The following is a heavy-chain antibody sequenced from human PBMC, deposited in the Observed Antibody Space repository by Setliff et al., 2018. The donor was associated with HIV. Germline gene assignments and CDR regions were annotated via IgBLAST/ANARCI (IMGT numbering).Heavy chain of an antibody. V-gene: IGHV3-11*04. CDR3: ARVPVMATITYWYFDL. Sequence: PGGSLRLSCAASGFSFTNYAMAWVRQAPGKGLEWISYISRGGRTKYYADSVKGRFTISRDNAKNSLYLQMNSLRAEDTTIYYCARVPVMATITYWYFDLWGRGTLVTVS. D-gene: IGHD5-12*01. CDR2: ISRGGRTK. CDR1: GFSFTNYA. J-gene: IGHJ2*01.